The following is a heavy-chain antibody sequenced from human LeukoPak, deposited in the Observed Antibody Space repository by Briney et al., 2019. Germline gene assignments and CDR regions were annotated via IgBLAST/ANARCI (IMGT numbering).Heavy chain of an antibody. V-gene: IGHV4-4*02. CDR3: AREGGPYRPLDY. CDR1: GGSITNTNY. CDR2: VNLQGST. J-gene: IGHJ4*02. Sequence: SETLSLTCGVSGGSITNTNYWTWVRQPPGKGLEWIGEVNLQGSTNYNPSLMGRVAISVDTSENHISLQLTSVTAADTAVYYCAREGGPYRPLDYSGQGTLSPSPQ.